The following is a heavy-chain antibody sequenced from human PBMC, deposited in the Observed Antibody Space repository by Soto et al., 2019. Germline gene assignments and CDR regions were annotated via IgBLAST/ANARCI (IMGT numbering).Heavy chain of an antibody. CDR2: ISAYNHYT. CDR3: ARVGPSREVPYPFEY. D-gene: IGHD1-26*01. V-gene: IGHV1-18*01. J-gene: IGHJ4*02. CDR1: GYTFSTYG. Sequence: QVDLVQSGPEVRKPGASVNVSCKASGYTFSTYGISWVRQAPGQGLEWMGWISAYNHYTNYAQKFQGRVTMTTDTSKNTAYMELRSLRSGDTAMYFCARVGPSREVPYPFEYWGQGTLVTVSS.